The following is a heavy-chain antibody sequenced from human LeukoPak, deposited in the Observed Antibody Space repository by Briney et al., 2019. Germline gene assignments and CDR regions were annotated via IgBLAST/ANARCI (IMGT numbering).Heavy chain of an antibody. D-gene: IGHD1-26*01. CDR3: ARDSGSYYGVDY. CDR1: GGSISSGSCY. J-gene: IGHJ4*02. Sequence: PSETLSLTCTVSGGSISSGSCYWSWIRQPAGKGLEWIGRIYTSGSTNYSPSLKSRVTISVDTSKNQFSLKLRSVTAADTAVYYCARDSGSYYGVDYWGQGTLVTVSS. CDR2: IYTSGST. V-gene: IGHV4-61*02.